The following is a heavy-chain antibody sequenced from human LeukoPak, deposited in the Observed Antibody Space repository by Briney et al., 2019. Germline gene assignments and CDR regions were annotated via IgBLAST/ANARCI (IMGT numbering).Heavy chain of an antibody. D-gene: IGHD3-3*01. CDR2: IYYSGST. J-gene: IGHJ3*02. CDR3: ARGPRYYDFWSGYYGRHAFDI. V-gene: IGHV4-59*12. Sequence: PSETLSLTCTVSGGSISSYYWSWIRQPPGKGLEWIGYIYYSGSTNYNPSLKSRVTISVDTSKNQFSLKLSSVTAADTAVYYCARGPRYYDFWSGYYGRHAFDIWGQGTMVTVSS. CDR1: GGSISSYY.